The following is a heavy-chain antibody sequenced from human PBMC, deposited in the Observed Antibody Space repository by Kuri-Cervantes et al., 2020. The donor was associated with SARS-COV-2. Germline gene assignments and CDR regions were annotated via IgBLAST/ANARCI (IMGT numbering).Heavy chain of an antibody. J-gene: IGHJ4*02. CDR2: INYSGGT. D-gene: IGHD2-21*02. CDR3: ARVPAAYCGGDCYR. V-gene: IGHV4-34*01. CDR1: GGSFSGGY. Sequence: GSLRLSCALYGGSFSGGYWTWIRQPPGKGLEWIGEINYSGGTNYNPSLKSRVTISLDTSKNEFSLKLTSVTAADAAVYYCARVPAAYCGGDCYRWGQGTLVTVSS.